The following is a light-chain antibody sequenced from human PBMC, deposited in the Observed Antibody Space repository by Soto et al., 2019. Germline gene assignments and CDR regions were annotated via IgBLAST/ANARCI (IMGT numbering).Light chain of an antibody. CDR1: SSDIGGYNY. V-gene: IGLV2-14*01. Sequence: QSVLTQPASLSGSPGQSITVSCTGTSSDIGGYNYVSWYQHHPGKAPQLIIYEVNLRPSGVSDRFSASKSGDTASLTISGLQAGDEADYYCCSYSTSNTHNYVFGTGTKVTVL. CDR3: CSYSTSNTHNYV. CDR2: EVN. J-gene: IGLJ1*01.